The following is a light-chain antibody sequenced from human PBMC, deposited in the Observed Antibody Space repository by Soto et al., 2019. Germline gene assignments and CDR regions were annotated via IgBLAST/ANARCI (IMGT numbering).Light chain of an antibody. CDR3: SSYTTSSTLPV. CDR2: EVS. V-gene: IGLV2-14*01. Sequence: QSALTQPASVSGSPGQSITISCSGTSSDVGGYKYVSWYQQHPGKAPRLMIYEVSYRPSGVSNRFSGSKSGNTASLTISGLQAEDEADYYCSSYTTSSTLPVFGGGTKLTVL. CDR1: SSDVGGYKY. J-gene: IGLJ2*01.